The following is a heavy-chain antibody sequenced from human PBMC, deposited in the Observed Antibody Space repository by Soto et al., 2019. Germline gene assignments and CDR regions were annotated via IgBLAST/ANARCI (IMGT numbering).Heavy chain of an antibody. CDR3: ARDKGDLRFLEWSYYFDY. D-gene: IGHD3-3*01. V-gene: IGHV3-30-3*01. J-gene: IGHJ4*02. CDR1: GFTFSSYA. CDR2: ISYDGSNK. Sequence: QVQLVESGGGVVQPGRSLRLSCAASGFTFSSYAMHWVRQAPGKGLEWVAVISYDGSNKYYADSVKGRFTISRDNSKNTLYLKLNRLRAEDTAVYYCARDKGDLRFLEWSYYFDYWGQGTLVTVSS.